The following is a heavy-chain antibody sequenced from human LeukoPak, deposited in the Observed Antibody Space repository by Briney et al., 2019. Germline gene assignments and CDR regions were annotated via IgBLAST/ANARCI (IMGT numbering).Heavy chain of an antibody. D-gene: IGHD4-17*01. V-gene: IGHV3-21*04. J-gene: IGHJ4*02. CDR1: GFTFNTYT. Sequence: PGGSLRLSCAASGFTFNTYTMNWVRQAPGKGLEWVSSISSGTSYIYYADSVKGRFTISRDNAKNSLYLQMNSLRAEDTALYYCAKGARGDYGDYVDYWGQGTLVTVSS. CDR2: ISSGTSYI. CDR3: AKGARGDYGDYVDY.